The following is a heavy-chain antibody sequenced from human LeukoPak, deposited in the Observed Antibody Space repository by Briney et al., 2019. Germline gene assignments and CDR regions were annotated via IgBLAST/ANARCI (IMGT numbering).Heavy chain of an antibody. CDR1: GGSISSYY. CDR3: ALGYSSGGGWY. J-gene: IGHJ4*02. CDR2: IYYSGSS. V-gene: IGHV4-59*08. Sequence: SETLSLTCTASGGSISSYYWSWIRQPPGKGLEWIAYIYYSGSSNYNPSLKSRVTISVDTSKNQFSLKLSSVTAADTAVYYCALGYSSGGGWYWGQGALVTVSS. D-gene: IGHD6-19*01.